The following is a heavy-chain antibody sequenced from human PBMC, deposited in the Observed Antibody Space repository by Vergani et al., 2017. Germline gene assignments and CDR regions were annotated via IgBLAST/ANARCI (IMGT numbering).Heavy chain of an antibody. V-gene: IGHV4-34*01. CDR3: ARVNTVAKGHPYYYFYIDF. D-gene: IGHD4-11*01. CDR1: GGSFTSYH. J-gene: IGHJ6*03. CDR2: IDHTGRP. Sequence: QVQLQQWGGGLLKPSETLSLTCVVNGGSFTSYHWTWIRQSPGEGLEWVGDIDHTGRPDYNTSLKSRLTMSVDKSRNQFSLPLNSVTATDTAMYFCARVNTVAKGHPYYYFYIDFWGQGTAVPGS.